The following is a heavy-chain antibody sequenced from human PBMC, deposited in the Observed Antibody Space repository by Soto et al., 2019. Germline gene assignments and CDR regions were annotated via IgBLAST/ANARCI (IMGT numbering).Heavy chain of an antibody. V-gene: IGHV4-4*07. Sequence: PSETLSLTCTVSGGSISSYYWSWIRQPAGKGLEWIGRIYTSGSTNYNPSLKSRVTMSVDTSKNQFSLKLSSVTAADTAVYYCARGYYGSGSISRDYWGQGTLVTVSS. CDR1: GGSISSYY. CDR3: ARGYYGSGSISRDY. D-gene: IGHD3-10*01. CDR2: IYTSGST. J-gene: IGHJ4*02.